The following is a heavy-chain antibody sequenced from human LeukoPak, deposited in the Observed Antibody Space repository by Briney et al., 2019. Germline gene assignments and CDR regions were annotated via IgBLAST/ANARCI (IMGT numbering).Heavy chain of an antibody. V-gene: IGHV3-74*01. Sequence: GGSLRLSCAASGFTFSSYWMHWVRQAPGKGLVWVSRINSDGSSTSYADSVKGRFTISRDNAKNTLYLQMNSLRAEDTAVYYCARVRSIAAAGTYGYWGQGTLVTISS. J-gene: IGHJ4*02. CDR2: INSDGSST. CDR3: ARVRSIAAAGTYGY. CDR1: GFTFSSYW. D-gene: IGHD6-13*01.